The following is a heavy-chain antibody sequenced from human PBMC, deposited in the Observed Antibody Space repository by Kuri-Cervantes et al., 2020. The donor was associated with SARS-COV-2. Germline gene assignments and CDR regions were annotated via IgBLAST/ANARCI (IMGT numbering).Heavy chain of an antibody. D-gene: IGHD2-2*01. CDR2: IYSGGST. CDR1: GFTVSSNY. J-gene: IGHJ6*02. V-gene: IGHV3-66*01. Sequence: GGSLRLSCAASGFTVSSNYMSWVRQAPGKGLEWVSVIYSGGSTYYADSVKGRFTISRDNAKNSLYLQMNSLRAEDTAVYYCARDLIDIVVVPAAMGNYYYGMDVWGQGTTVTVSS. CDR3: ARDLIDIVVVPAAMGNYYYGMDV.